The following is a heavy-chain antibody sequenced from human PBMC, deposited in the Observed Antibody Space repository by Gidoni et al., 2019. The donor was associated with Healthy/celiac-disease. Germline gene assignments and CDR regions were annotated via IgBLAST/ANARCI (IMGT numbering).Heavy chain of an antibody. D-gene: IGHD6-13*01. Sequence: QVQLVHSGAEVKKPGSSVKVPCKASGGTFSSFAISWVGQAPGQGLEWMGGIIPIFGTANYEQKFQGRVTITANESTSTGYMELSSRRSEDTAVYYCASYRYSSSYDAFDIWGQGTMVTVSS. CDR1: GGTFSSFA. V-gene: IGHV1-69*01. CDR3: ASYRYSSSYDAFDI. CDR2: IIPIFGTA. J-gene: IGHJ3*02.